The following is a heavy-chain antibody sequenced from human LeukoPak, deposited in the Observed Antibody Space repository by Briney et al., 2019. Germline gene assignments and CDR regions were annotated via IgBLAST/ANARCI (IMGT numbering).Heavy chain of an antibody. CDR1: GGSISSYY. V-gene: IGHV4-39*01. D-gene: IGHD6-19*01. J-gene: IGHJ4*02. CDR2: IYYSGST. CDR3: ARRRHSSGWHIDY. Sequence: SETLSLTCTVSGGSISSYYWSWIRQPPGKGLERIGSIYYSGSTYYNPSLKSRVTISVDTSKNQFSLKLSSVTAADTAVYYCARRRHSSGWHIDYWGQGTLVTVSS.